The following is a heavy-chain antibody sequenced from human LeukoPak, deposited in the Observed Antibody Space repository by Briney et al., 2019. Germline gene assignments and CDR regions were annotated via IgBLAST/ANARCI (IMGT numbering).Heavy chain of an antibody. CDR2: IIPIFGTA. D-gene: IGHD3-22*01. V-gene: IGHV1-69*01. CDR3: ARDWTTYYYDSSGPNGDAFDI. CDR1: GGTFSSYA. Sequence: GSSVKVSCKASGGTFSSYAISWVRQAPGRGLEWMGGIIPIFGTANYAQKFQGRVTITADESTSTAYMELSSLRSEDTAVYYCARDWTTYYYDSSGPNGDAFDIWGQGTMVTVSS. J-gene: IGHJ3*02.